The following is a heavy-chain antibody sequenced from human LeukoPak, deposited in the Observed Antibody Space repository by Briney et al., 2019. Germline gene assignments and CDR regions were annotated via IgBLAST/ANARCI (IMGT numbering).Heavy chain of an antibody. V-gene: IGHV1-69*04. D-gene: IGHD2-8*01. CDR3: ATPYCTNGVCSWDTNGTDV. CDR1: GGTFSSYA. J-gene: IGHJ6*02. Sequence: SVKVSCKASGGTFSSYAISWVRQAPGQGLEWMGRIIPILGIANYAQKFQGRVTITADKSTSTAYMELSSLRSEDTAVYYCATPYCTNGVCSWDTNGTDVWGQGTTVTVSS. CDR2: IIPILGIA.